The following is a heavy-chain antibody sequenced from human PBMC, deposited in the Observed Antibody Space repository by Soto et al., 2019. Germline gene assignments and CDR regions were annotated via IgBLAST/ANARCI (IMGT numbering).Heavy chain of an antibody. CDR3: ARKFYGDEPWYFDY. CDR2: IYHSGST. Sequence: SETLSLTCAVSGGSISSSNWWSWVRQPPGKGLEWIGEIYHSGSTNYNPSLKSRVTISVDKSKNQFSLKLSSVTAADTAVYYCARKFYGDEPWYFDYWGQGTLVTVSS. V-gene: IGHV4-4*02. J-gene: IGHJ4*02. CDR1: GGSISSSNW. D-gene: IGHD4-17*01.